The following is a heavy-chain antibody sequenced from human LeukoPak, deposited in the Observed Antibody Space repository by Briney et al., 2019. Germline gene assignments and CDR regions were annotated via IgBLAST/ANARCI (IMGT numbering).Heavy chain of an antibody. CDR3: ARGGGLDV. CDR1: GFTVSSNY. CDR2: INHNGNVN. Sequence: GGSLRLSCAASGFTVSSNYMNWARQAPGKGLEWVASINHNGNVNYYVDSVKGRFTISRDNAKNSLYLQMSNLRAEDTAVYFCARGGGLDVWGQGATVTVSS. D-gene: IGHD3-16*01. V-gene: IGHV3-7*03. J-gene: IGHJ6*02.